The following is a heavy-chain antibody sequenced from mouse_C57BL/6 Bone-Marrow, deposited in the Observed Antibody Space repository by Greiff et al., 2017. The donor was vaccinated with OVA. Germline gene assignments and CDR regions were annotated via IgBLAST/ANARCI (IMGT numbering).Heavy chain of an antibody. CDR3: TRGYSNYYAMDY. V-gene: IGHV1-15*01. CDR1: GYTFTDYE. D-gene: IGHD2-5*01. J-gene: IGHJ4*01. CDR2: IDPETGGT. Sequence: VQLQQSGAELVRPGASVTLSCKASGYTFTDYEMHWVKQTPGNGLEWIGAIDPETGGTAYNQKFKGKAILTVDNSSSTAYMELRILTSEDSAVYYCTRGYSNYYAMDYWGQGTSVTVSS.